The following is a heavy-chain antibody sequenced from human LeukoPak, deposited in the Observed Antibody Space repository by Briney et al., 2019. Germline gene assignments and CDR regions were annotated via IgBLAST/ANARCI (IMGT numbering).Heavy chain of an antibody. CDR1: GFTFSSYE. D-gene: IGHD3-10*01. V-gene: IGHV3-48*03. J-gene: IGHJ6*03. CDR3: ARESLLWDYYYYYMDV. CDR2: ISSSGSTI. Sequence: QSGGSLRRSCAASGFTFSSYERNWVRQAPGEGLEWVSYISSSGSTIYYADSVKGRFTISRDNAKNSLYLQMNSLRAEDTAVYYCARESLLWDYYYYYMDVWGKGTAVTISS.